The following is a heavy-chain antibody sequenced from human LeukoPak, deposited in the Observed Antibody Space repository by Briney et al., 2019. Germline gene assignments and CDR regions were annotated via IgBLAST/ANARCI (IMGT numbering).Heavy chain of an antibody. Sequence: PGGSLRLSCAASGFTFDDYGMSWVRQAPGKGLEWVSGINWNGGSTGYADFVKGRFTISRDNAKNSLYLQMNSLRAEDTALYHCARLGWELLGGFDYWGQGTLVTVSS. CDR2: INWNGGST. J-gene: IGHJ4*02. D-gene: IGHD1-26*01. CDR1: GFTFDDYG. CDR3: ARLGWELLGGFDY. V-gene: IGHV3-20*01.